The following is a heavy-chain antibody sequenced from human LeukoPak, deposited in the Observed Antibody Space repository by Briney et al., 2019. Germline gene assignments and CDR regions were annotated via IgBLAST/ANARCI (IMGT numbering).Heavy chain of an antibody. CDR1: RFTFSSYW. J-gene: IGHJ3*01. Sequence: GGSLRLSCAAFRFTFSSYWMSWVHQAPGKGLEWVANIKQDGSEKHYVDSVKGRFTISRDNAKSSLYLQLNSLRAEDTAMYYCATYSGNDRKDAFDVWGQGTMVTVSS. CDR3: ATYSGNDRKDAFDV. CDR2: IKQDGSEK. V-gene: IGHV3-7*03. D-gene: IGHD5-12*01.